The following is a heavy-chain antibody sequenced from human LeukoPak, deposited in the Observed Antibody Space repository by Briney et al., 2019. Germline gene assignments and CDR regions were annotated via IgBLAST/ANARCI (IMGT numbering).Heavy chain of an antibody. Sequence: SGGSLRLSCAASGFTFSSYWMSWVRQAPGKGLEWVANIKQDGSEKYYVDSVKGRCTISRDNAKNSLYLQMNSLRAEDTAVYYCAREAIVVVPAAQLAYDYGGQGTLVTVSS. D-gene: IGHD2-2*01. J-gene: IGHJ4*02. V-gene: IGHV3-7*01. CDR1: GFTFSSYW. CDR3: AREAIVVVPAAQLAYDY. CDR2: IKQDGSEK.